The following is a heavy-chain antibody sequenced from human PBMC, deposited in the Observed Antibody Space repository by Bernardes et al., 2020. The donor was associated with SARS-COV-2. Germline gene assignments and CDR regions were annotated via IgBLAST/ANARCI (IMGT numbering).Heavy chain of an antibody. CDR3: ARAEYYYDSSGYGGGFDY. V-gene: IGHV4-31*03. J-gene: IGHJ4*02. Sequence: SETLSLTCTVSGGSISSGGYYWSWIRQHPGKGLEWIGYIYYSGSTYYNPSLKSRVTISVDTSKNQFSLKLSSVTAADTAVYYCARAEYYYDSSGYGGGFDYWGQGTLVTVSS. CDR2: IYYSGST. CDR1: GGSISSGGYY. D-gene: IGHD3-22*01.